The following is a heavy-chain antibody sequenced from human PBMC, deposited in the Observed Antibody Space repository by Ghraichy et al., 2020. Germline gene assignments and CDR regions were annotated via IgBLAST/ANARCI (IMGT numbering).Heavy chain of an antibody. J-gene: IGHJ4*02. CDR3: ARDLGGSNPFFDY. V-gene: IGHV1-2*02. CDR2: INPNSGGT. Sequence: ASVKVSCKASGYTFTGYYMHWVRQAPGQGLEWMGWINPNSGGTNYAQKFQGRVTMTRDTSISTAYMELSSLRSDDTAVYYCARDLGGSNPFFDYWGQGTLVTVSS. D-gene: IGHD1-26*01. CDR1: GYTFTGYY.